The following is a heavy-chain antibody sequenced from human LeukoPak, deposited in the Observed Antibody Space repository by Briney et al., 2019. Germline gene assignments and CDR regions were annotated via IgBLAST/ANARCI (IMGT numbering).Heavy chain of an antibody. CDR2: ISSSSSTI. V-gene: IGHV3-48*04. CDR3: ARGDSTGLDY. D-gene: IGHD3-22*01. J-gene: IGHJ4*02. Sequence: GGSLRLSCAASGFTFSSYAMNWVRQAPGKGLEWVSYISSSSSTIYYADSVKGRFTISRDNAKNSLYLQMNSLRAEDTAVYYCARGDSTGLDYWGQGTLVTVSS. CDR1: GFTFSSYA.